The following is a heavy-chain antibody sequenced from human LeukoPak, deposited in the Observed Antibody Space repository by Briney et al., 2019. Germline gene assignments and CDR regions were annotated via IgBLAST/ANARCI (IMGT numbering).Heavy chain of an antibody. CDR2: IHYSRRT. D-gene: IGHD2-2*01. CDR1: GASISSSSYY. J-gene: IGHJ4*02. Sequence: SETLSLTCTVSGASISSSSYYWGWIRQPPGKGLEWIGTIHYSRRTYYNPSLKSRVTISVDTSKKQFSLKLSSVTAADTAVYYCARHLCSSSSCYGEHWGQGTLVTVSS. V-gene: IGHV4-39*01. CDR3: ARHLCSSSSCYGEH.